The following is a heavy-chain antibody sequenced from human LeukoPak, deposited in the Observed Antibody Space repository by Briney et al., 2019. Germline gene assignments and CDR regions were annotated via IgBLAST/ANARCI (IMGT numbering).Heavy chain of an antibody. CDR2: INPSGGST. V-gene: IGHV1-46*01. J-gene: IGHJ4*02. CDR3: ARDVGARGIVGATPDY. Sequence: ASVKVSCKASGYTFISYYMHWVRQAPGQGLEWMGLINPSGGSTSYAQKFQGRVTMTRDTSTSTVYMELSSLRSEDTAVHYCARDVGARGIVGATPDYWGQGTLVTVSS. D-gene: IGHD1-26*01. CDR1: GYTFISYY.